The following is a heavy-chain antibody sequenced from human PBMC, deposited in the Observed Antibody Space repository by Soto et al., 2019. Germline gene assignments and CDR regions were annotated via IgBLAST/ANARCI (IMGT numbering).Heavy chain of an antibody. V-gene: IGHV4-4*07. J-gene: IGHJ6*02. D-gene: IGHD3-22*01. CDR1: GDSISSYY. CDR3: ARGSYDPHYYYYGMDV. Sequence: SETLSLTCTVSGDSISSYYWSWIRQPAGKGLEWIGRIYTSGSTNYNPSLKSRVTMSVDTSKNQFSLKLSSVTAADTAVYYCARGSYDPHYYYYGMDVWGQGTTVTVSS. CDR2: IYTSGST.